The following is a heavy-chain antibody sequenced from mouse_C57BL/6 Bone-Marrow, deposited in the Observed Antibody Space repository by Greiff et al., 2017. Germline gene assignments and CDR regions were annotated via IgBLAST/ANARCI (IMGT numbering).Heavy chain of an antibody. D-gene: IGHD1-1*01. J-gene: IGHJ1*03. V-gene: IGHV1-63*01. CDR3: ARYVVATNNWYCDV. Sequence: QVQLKESGAELVRPGTSVQMSCKASGYTFTNYWIGWAKQRPGHGLAWIGDIYPGGGYTNYNEKFKGKATLTADKSSSTAYMQFSSLTSEDSAIYYGARYVVATNNWYCDVWGTGTTVTVAS. CDR2: IYPGGGYT. CDR1: GYTFTNYW.